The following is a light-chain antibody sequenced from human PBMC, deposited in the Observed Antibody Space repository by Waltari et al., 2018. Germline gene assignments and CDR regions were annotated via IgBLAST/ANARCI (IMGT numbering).Light chain of an antibody. CDR1: QTISSY. J-gene: IGKJ3*01. CDR2: AAT. Sequence: ITCRTDQTISSYLSWYQQKPGRAPQLLIYAATSLHVGVTSRFSGSGSVTDFTLTISSLQPEDFATYYCQQTYTASTFGPGTKVDVK. CDR3: QQTYTAST. V-gene: IGKV1-39*01.